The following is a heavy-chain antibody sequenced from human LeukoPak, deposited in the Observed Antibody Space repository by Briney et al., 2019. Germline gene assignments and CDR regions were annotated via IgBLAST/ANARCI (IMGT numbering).Heavy chain of an antibody. CDR1: GFTFGDYW. Sequence: GGSLRLSCAASGFTFGDYWMHWVRQAPGKELVWVSRIISDGSSASYADSVKGRFTMSRDNAKNTLHLQMNSLRVEDTAVYYCVRDSNYHPDCWGQGTLVTVSS. V-gene: IGHV3-74*01. D-gene: IGHD4-11*01. CDR3: VRDSNYHPDC. J-gene: IGHJ4*02. CDR2: IISDGSSA.